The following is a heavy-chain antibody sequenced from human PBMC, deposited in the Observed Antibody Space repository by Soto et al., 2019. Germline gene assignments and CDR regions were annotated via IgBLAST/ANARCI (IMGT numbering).Heavy chain of an antibody. J-gene: IGHJ6*02. CDR3: ARGHIAAAGHDRLRYYYYYYGMDV. Sequence: ASVKVSCKASGYTFTGYYMHWVRQAPGQGLEWMGWINPNSGGTNYAQKFQGWVTMTRDTSISTAYMELSGLRSDDTAVYYCARGHIAAAGHDRLRYYYYYYGMDVWGQGTTGTVSS. CDR2: INPNSGGT. D-gene: IGHD6-13*01. V-gene: IGHV1-2*04. CDR1: GYTFTGYY.